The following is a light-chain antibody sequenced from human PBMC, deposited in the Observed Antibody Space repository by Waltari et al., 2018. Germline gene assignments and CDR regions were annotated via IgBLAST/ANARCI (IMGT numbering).Light chain of an antibody. Sequence: EIVLTQSPDTLSLSPGERATLSCRVSQSVSSYLAWYKQKRGQAPRLLIYGASNRATGIPARFIGSGSGTDFTLTISTLEPEDFAVYYCQQRSNWPLTFGGGTKVEIK. V-gene: IGKV3-11*01. J-gene: IGKJ4*01. CDR3: QQRSNWPLT. CDR1: QSVSSY. CDR2: GAS.